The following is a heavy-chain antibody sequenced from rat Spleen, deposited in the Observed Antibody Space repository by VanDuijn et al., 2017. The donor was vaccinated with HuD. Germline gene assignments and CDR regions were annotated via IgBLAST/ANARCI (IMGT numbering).Heavy chain of an antibody. D-gene: IGHD4-4*01. Sequence: QVQLKESGPGLVQPSQTLSLTCTVSGFSLISNTIHWVRQPPGKGLEWMGGIWGDGSTDYNSALKSRLSISRDTSKSQVYLKMNSLQTEDTATYYCARDVMSLDYWGQGVMVTVSS. J-gene: IGHJ2*01. CDR2: IWGDGST. CDR3: ARDVMSLDY. V-gene: IGHV2-1*01. CDR1: GFSLISNT.